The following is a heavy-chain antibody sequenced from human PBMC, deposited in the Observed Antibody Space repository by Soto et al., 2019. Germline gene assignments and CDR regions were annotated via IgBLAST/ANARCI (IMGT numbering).Heavy chain of an antibody. V-gene: IGHV4-30-4*01. Sequence: QVQLQESGPGLVKPSQTLSLTCTVSGGSISSGDYYWSWIRQPPGKGLEWLGYIYYSGSTYYNPSLKSRVTISVDTSKNQYSLKLSSVTAADTAVYYCFRRVATGRDIGELDVWGQGTTVTVSS. CDR1: GGSISSGDYY. CDR2: IYYSGST. J-gene: IGHJ6*02. CDR3: FRRVATGRDIGELDV. D-gene: IGHD5-12*01.